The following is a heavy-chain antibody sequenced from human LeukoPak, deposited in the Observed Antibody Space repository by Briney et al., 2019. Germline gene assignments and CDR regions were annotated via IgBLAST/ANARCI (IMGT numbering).Heavy chain of an antibody. D-gene: IGHD2-15*01. J-gene: IGHJ4*02. CDR2: IYYSGST. CDR3: ARLYCSGGSCYLDH. Sequence: SETLSLTCTVSSASMSSGGYRWNWIRQHPGKGLEWIGYIYYSGSTYYNPSLMSRLTISIDTSKNQFSLNLSSVTAADTAVYYCARLYCSGGSCYLDHWGQGTLVTVSS. V-gene: IGHV4-31*03. CDR1: SASMSSGGYR.